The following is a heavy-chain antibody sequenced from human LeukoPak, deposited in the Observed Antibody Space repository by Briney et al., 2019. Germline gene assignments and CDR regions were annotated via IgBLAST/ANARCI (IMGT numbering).Heavy chain of an antibody. D-gene: IGHD5-12*01. J-gene: IGHJ4*02. CDR3: AKNRWGSVATPDS. CDR2: IRYDGSNT. CDR1: GFSFSDYD. V-gene: IGHV3-30*02. Sequence: GGSLRLSCAASGFSFSDYDIHWVRLAPGKELEWVTFIRYDGSNTYAESVKGRFTISRDNSKNTVYLQMNSLAIEDTAIYYCAKNRWGSVATPDSWGQGTVVTVSS.